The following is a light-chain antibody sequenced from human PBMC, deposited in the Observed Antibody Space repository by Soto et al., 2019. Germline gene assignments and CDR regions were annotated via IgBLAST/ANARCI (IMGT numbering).Light chain of an antibody. CDR2: EVN. CDR3: SSYTSSSTPYV. CDR1: SSDVGGSTY. Sequence: QSVVTQPASVSGSPGQSITISCTGTSSDVGGSTYVSWYQQHPGRAPQLMIYEVNNRPSGVSDRFSGSKSGNTASLTISGLQAEDEADYYCSSYTSSSTPYVFGTGPKVTVL. V-gene: IGLV2-14*01. J-gene: IGLJ1*01.